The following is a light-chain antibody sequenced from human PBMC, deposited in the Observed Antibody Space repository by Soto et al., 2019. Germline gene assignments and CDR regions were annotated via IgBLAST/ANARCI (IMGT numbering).Light chain of an antibody. CDR2: GAS. J-gene: IGKJ3*01. CDR1: LSVSSSY. CDR3: QQYGSSPFT. V-gene: IGKV3-20*01. Sequence: EIVLTQSPGTLSLSPGERATLSCRARLSVSSSYLAWYQQKPGQPPRLLIYGASSRATGIPDRFSGSGSGTDFTLTISSLEPEDFAVYYCQQYGSSPFTFGPGTKVDIQ.